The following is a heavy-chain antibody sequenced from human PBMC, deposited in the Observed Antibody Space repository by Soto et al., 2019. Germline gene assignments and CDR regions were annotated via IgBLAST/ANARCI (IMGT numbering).Heavy chain of an antibody. D-gene: IGHD5-12*01. V-gene: IGHV3-23*01. CDR3: ATRKGTSAYGPFDY. J-gene: IGHJ4*02. CDR2: ITESGGGT. Sequence: PGKGLEWVSAITESGGGTNYADPVKGRFTISRDNSKNTLYLQMDSLRAEDTAVYYCATRKGTSAYGPFDYWGQGTLVTVSS.